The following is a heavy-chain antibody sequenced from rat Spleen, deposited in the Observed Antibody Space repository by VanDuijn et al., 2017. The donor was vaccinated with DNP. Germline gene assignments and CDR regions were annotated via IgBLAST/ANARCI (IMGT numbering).Heavy chain of an antibody. Sequence: EVRLVESGGGLVQPGRSLKLSCAASGFNFNDYWMGWVRQAPGKGLEWIGEINQDSRTIKYTPSLKDKFTISRDNAQNILYLQMSKLGSEDKAIYYCARDYGGYGGWFAHWGQGTLVTVSS. J-gene: IGHJ3*01. CDR1: GFNFNDYW. D-gene: IGHD1-11*01. CDR3: ARDYGGYGGWFAH. V-gene: IGHV4-2*01. CDR2: INQDSRTI.